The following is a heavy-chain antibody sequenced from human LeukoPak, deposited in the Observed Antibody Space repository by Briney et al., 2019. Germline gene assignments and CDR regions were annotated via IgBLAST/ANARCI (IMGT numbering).Heavy chain of an antibody. CDR2: FGYDGINK. J-gene: IGHJ4*02. CDR1: GFSFSNYD. CDR3: AKDLIFCKSSSCNRRMADY. D-gene: IGHD2-2*01. Sequence: PGGSLRLSCAASGFSFSNYDMHWVRQAPGKGVVGLTFFGYDGINKKYAASVKGRFTIPGDNSKNQFVLIMNSLRAEDTAVYYCAKDLIFCKSSSCNRRMADYWGQGTLVSVSS. V-gene: IGHV3-30*02.